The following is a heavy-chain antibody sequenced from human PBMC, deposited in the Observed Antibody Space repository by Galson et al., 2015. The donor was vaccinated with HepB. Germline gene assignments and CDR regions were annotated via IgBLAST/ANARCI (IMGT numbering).Heavy chain of an antibody. D-gene: IGHD3-22*01. J-gene: IGHJ4*02. CDR3: AREGVNYHDSSGYYGY. Sequence: SLRLSCAASGFTFSRYSKNWVRQAPGQGLEWDSSISSSSSYIYYADSVKGRFTIFRDNAKNSLYLQMNSLRAEGTAVYYCAREGVNYHDSSGYYGYWGQGTLVTVSS. CDR1: GFTFSRYS. V-gene: IGHV3-21*01. CDR2: ISSSSSYI.